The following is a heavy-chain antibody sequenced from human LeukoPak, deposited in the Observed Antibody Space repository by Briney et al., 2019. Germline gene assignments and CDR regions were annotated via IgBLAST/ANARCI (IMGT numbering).Heavy chain of an antibody. CDR2: ISSTGRAR. CDR3: AREARGYSYGARYDIDY. D-gene: IGHD5-18*01. CDR1: GFTFSDYT. J-gene: IGHJ4*02. V-gene: IGHV3-48*01. Sequence: PGGSLRLSCAASGFTFSDYTMNWVRQAPGKGLEGVSYISSTGRARDYAASAKSRFTTSRDNAKKSLSLLMNSLRAEDTAVYFCAREARGYSYGARYDIDYWGQGTLVTVSS.